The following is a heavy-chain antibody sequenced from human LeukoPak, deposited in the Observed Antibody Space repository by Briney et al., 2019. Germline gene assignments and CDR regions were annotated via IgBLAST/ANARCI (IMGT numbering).Heavy chain of an antibody. Sequence: ASLKLSCEASGYSLTSQAMYWVRQAPGQRLEWMGGINLGNGNAKYSEKFQGRVTITRDTSASIVYMELTGLRLVDTAIYYCAGTGLFYEWNDGQLNWFDPWGQGTLVTVSS. D-gene: IGHD1-1*01. J-gene: IGHJ5*02. CDR1: GYSLTSQA. CDR2: INLGNGNA. V-gene: IGHV1-3*01. CDR3: AGTGLFYEWNDGQLNWFDP.